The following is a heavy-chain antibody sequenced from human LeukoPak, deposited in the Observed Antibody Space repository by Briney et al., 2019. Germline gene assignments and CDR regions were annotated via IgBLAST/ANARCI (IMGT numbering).Heavy chain of an antibody. V-gene: IGHV1-69*13. Sequence: GASVKVSCKASGGTFSSYAISWVRQAPGQGLEWMGGIIPIFGTANYAQKFQGRVTITADESTSTAYMELSSLRSEDTAVYYCASRLGDRAGVVDHGGNPFDYWGQGTLVTVSS. CDR1: GGTFSSYA. CDR2: IIPIFGTA. CDR3: ASRLGDRAGVVDHGGNPFDY. D-gene: IGHD4-23*01. J-gene: IGHJ4*02.